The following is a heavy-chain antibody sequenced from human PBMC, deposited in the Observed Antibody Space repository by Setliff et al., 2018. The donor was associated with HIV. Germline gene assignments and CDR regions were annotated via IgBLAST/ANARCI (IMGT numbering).Heavy chain of an antibody. V-gene: IGHV4-39*01. Sequence: SETLSLTCTVSGGSISSSSYYWGWIRKPPGKGLEWIGSIYYSGSTYYNPSLKSRVTISVDTSKNQFSLTLSSVTAADTAVYYCARHPTYGDYVRFDYWGQVTLVTVSS. CDR1: GGSISSSSYY. D-gene: IGHD4-17*01. CDR2: IYYSGST. CDR3: ARHPTYGDYVRFDY. J-gene: IGHJ4*02.